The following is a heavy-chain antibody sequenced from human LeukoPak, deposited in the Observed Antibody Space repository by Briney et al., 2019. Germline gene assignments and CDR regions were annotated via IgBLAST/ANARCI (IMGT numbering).Heavy chain of an antibody. V-gene: IGHV4-30-2*01. Sequence: PSETLSPTCAVSGGSISSGGYSWSWIRQPPGKGLEWIGYIYHSGSTYYNPSLKSRVTISVDRSKNQFSLKLSSVTAADTAVYYCAARMDFWSGYYANWFDPWGQGTLVTVSS. CDR2: IYHSGST. J-gene: IGHJ5*02. CDR3: AARMDFWSGYYANWFDP. D-gene: IGHD3-3*01. CDR1: GGSISSGGYS.